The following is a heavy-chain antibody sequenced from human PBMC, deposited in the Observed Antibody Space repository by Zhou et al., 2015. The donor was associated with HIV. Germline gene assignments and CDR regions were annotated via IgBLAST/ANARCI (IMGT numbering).Heavy chain of an antibody. D-gene: IGHD4-17*01. CDR3: ARHPETRYGDYPSAFDI. CDR2: IIPIFGTA. V-gene: IGHV1-69*01. CDR1: GGTFSSYA. Sequence: QVQLVQSGAEVKKPGSSVKVSCKASGGTFSSYAISWVRQAPGQGLEWMGGIIPIFGTANYAQKFQGRVTITADESTSTAYMELSSLRSEDTAVYYCARHPETRYGDYPSAFDIWGQGTMVTVSS. J-gene: IGHJ3*02.